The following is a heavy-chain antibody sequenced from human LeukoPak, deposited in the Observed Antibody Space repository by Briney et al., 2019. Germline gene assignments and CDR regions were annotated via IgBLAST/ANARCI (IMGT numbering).Heavy chain of an antibody. CDR2: INHSGST. CDR3: ARADSSSWYSWFDY. D-gene: IGHD6-13*01. Sequence: SQTLSLTCTVSGGSISSGSYYWSWIRQPPGKGLEWIGEINHSGSTNYNPSLKSRVTISVDTSKNQFSLKLSSVTAADTAVYYCARADSSSWYSWFDYWGQGTLVTVSS. J-gene: IGHJ4*02. CDR1: GGSISSGSYY. V-gene: IGHV4-39*07.